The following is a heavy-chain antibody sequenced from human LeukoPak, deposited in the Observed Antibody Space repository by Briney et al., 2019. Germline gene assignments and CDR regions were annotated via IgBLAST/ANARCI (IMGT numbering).Heavy chain of an antibody. V-gene: IGHV1-18*01. Sequence: ASVKVSCKASGYTFTSYAMNWVRQAPGQGLEWMGWISAYNGNTKYPQKLQGRVTMTTDTSTSTAYMELRSLRSEDTAVYYCARAAAEIGVEPAAIGFGWLRRDYYYMDVWGKGTTVTVSS. CDR1: GYTFTSYA. D-gene: IGHD2-2*02. CDR2: ISAYNGNT. CDR3: ARAAAEIGVEPAAIGFGWLRRDYYYMDV. J-gene: IGHJ6*03.